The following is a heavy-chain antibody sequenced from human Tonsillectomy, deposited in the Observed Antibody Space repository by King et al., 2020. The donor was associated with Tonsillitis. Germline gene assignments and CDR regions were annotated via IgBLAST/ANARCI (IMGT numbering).Heavy chain of an antibody. D-gene: IGHD6-13*01. CDR3: ARGGGMAAAGR. Sequence: QLVQSGAEVKKPGSSVKVSCKASGGTFSSHAISWVRQAPGQGLEWMGGIIPMFGAPNYAQKFQGRGTITADETTSTAYMELSSLRADDTAVYYCARGGGMAAAGRWGQGTLVTVSS. CDR1: GGTFSSHA. V-gene: IGHV1-69*12. CDR2: IIPMFGAP. J-gene: IGHJ4*02.